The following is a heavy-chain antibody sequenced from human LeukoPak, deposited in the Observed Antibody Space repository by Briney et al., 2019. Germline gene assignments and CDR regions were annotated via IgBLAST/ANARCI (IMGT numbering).Heavy chain of an antibody. Sequence: GGSLRLSCAASGFIFSSYSMNWVRQAPGKGLEWVSSISSSSSYIYYADSVKGRFTISRDNAKNSLYLQMNSLRAEDTAVYYCARDTGRGIAVAGDFDYWGQGTLVTVSS. D-gene: IGHD6-19*01. CDR2: ISSSSSYI. CDR3: ARDTGRGIAVAGDFDY. J-gene: IGHJ4*02. CDR1: GFIFSSYS. V-gene: IGHV3-21*01.